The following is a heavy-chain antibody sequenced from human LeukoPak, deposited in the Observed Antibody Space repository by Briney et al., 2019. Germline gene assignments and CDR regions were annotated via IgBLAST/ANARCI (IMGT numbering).Heavy chain of an antibody. V-gene: IGHV1-2*02. CDR1: GYTFTSYG. CDR2: INPNSGGT. D-gene: IGHD2-2*01. J-gene: IGHJ5*02. Sequence: ASVKVSCKASGYTFTSYGMSWVRQAPGQGLEWMGWINPNSGGTNYAQKFQGRVTMTRDTSISTAYMELSRLRSDDTAVYYCARDGYCSSTSCYHWFDPWGQGTLVTVSS. CDR3: ARDGYCSSTSCYHWFDP.